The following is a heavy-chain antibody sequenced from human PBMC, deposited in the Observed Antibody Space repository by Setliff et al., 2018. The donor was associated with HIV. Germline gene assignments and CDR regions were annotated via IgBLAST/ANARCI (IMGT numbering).Heavy chain of an antibody. CDR1: GGTFSSYV. D-gene: IGHD6-19*01. J-gene: IGHJ6*02. CDR3: AKDQGITVGAAVYYYFYAMDV. V-gene: IGHV7-4-1*02. CDR2: INTDSGTP. Sequence: ASVKVSCKASGGTFSSYVISWVRQAPGQGLEWMGWINTDSGTPTYAQAFTGRFVFSLDTSVSTAFLQITSLRAEDTAVYYCAKDQGITVGAAVYYYFYAMDVWGQGTSVTVSS.